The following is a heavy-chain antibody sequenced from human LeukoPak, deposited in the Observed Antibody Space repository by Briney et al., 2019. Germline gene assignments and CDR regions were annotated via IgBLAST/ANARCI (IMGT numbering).Heavy chain of an antibody. CDR1: GFIFSSYS. CDR2: ITSSSSTI. V-gene: IGHV3-48*01. CDR3: LVLYMDV. Sequence: PGGSLRLSCAASGFIFSSYSMSWVRQAPGKGLEWVSYITSSSSTIYYADSVKGRFTISSDSAKNSLYLQMSSLRAEDTAVYYCLVLYMDVWGKGTTVTVSS. J-gene: IGHJ6*03.